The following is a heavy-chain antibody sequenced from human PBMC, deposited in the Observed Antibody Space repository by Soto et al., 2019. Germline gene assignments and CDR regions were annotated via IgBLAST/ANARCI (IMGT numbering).Heavy chain of an antibody. CDR1: GFPFSSNS. D-gene: IGHD1-1*01. J-gene: IGHJ5*02. Sequence: LRLSCAASGFPFSSNSVNWVRQAPGKGLEWVSYITGSGTTTRYADSVKGRFTLSRDNAKNSLFLDMNSLTDEDTAVYYCARDLNWAFDHWGRGTLVTVSS. V-gene: IGHV3-48*02. CDR2: ITGSGTTT. CDR3: ARDLNWAFDH.